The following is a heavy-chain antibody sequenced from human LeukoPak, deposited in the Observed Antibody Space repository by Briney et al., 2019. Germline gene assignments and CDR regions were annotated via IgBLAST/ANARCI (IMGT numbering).Heavy chain of an antibody. CDR1: GGTFSSYT. V-gene: IGHV1-69*10. D-gene: IGHD2-2*01. CDR3: ASLGYCSSTSCLARDYYYYYMDV. CDR2: IIPILGRA. J-gene: IGHJ6*03. Sequence: ASVKVSCKASGGTFSSYTISWVRHAPGQGLEWRGGIIPILGRANYAQKLQGRVTSTADESTSTAYMELSSLRSEDTAVYYCASLGYCSSTSCLARDYYYYYMDVWGKGTTVTVSS.